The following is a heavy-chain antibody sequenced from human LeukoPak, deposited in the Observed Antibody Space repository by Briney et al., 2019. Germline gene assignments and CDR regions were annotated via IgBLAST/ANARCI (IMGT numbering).Heavy chain of an antibody. CDR1: GGSLSGYY. J-gene: IGHJ5*02. CDR2: INHSGST. CDR3: AGQYSSSSGWFDP. D-gene: IGHD6-6*01. Sequence: SETLSLTCAVYGGSLSGYYWSWIRQPPGKGLEWIGEINHSGSTNYNPSLKSRVTISVDTSKNQFSLKLSSVTAADTAVYYCAGQYSSSSGWFDPWGQGTLVTVSS. V-gene: IGHV4-34*01.